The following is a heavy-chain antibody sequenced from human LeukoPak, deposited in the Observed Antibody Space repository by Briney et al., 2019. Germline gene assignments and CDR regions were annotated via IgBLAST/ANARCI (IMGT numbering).Heavy chain of an antibody. D-gene: IGHD1-26*01. CDR3: ARESSGTYYLKQ. Sequence: KPGGSMRLSCAASGFTFSYSYMNWIRQAPGNGPEWVSSISRRGDSTNYADSVKGRFTISRDNAKNSLYLQMNSLRAEDTAVYYCARESSGTYYLKQWGQGTLVTVYS. CDR2: ISRRGDST. J-gene: IGHJ4*02. CDR1: GFTFSYSY. V-gene: IGHV3-11*05.